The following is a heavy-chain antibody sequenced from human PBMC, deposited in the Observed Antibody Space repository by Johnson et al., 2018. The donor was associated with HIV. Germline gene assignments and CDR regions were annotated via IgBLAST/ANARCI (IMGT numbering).Heavy chain of an antibody. D-gene: IGHD3-16*01. CDR1: GLIFSRSW. CDR3: AREWGMITFGGVIPRNAFDI. Sequence: EVQLVESGGGLVQPGGSLRLSCAASGLIFSRSWMHWVRQAPGKGLVWVSRTNSAGSSTNYADSVKVRFTISRDKAKNTLHLQMNCLRVEDTAVYYCAREWGMITFGGVIPRNAFDIWGQGTMVTVSS. J-gene: IGHJ3*02. V-gene: IGHV3-74*01. CDR2: TNSAGSST.